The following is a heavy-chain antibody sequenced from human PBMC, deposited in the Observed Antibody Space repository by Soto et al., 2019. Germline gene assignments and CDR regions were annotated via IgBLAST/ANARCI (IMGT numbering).Heavy chain of an antibody. CDR2: INPNSGDT. CDR3: ARGSSGITLYGMDV. D-gene: IGHD1-7*01. V-gene: IGHV1-2*02. Sequence: AASVKVSCKASGYTFTGQYMHWVRQAPGQGLEWMGWINPNSGDTDYAQKFQGRVTMTRDTSIGKAYMEPSSLRSNDKAIYYFARGSSGITLYGMDVWGQGTTVTVPS. CDR1: GYTFTGQY. J-gene: IGHJ6*02.